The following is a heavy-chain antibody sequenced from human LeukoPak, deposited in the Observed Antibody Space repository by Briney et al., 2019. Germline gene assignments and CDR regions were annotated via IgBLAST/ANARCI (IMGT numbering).Heavy chain of an antibody. J-gene: IGHJ6*02. V-gene: IGHV1-18*01. D-gene: IGHD3-3*01. Sequence: ASVNVSCKASGYTFTSCGISWVRQAPGQGLEWMGWISAYNGNTNYAQKLQGRVTMTTDTSTSTAYMELRSLRSDDTAVYYCARDPGGFLEWLLWGSYYGMDVWGQGTTVTVSS. CDR2: ISAYNGNT. CDR1: GYTFTSCG. CDR3: ARDPGGFLEWLLWGSYYGMDV.